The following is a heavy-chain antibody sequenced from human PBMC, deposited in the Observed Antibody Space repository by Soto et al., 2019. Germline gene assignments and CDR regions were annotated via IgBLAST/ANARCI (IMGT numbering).Heavy chain of an antibody. D-gene: IGHD2-2*01. Sequence: SETLSLTCAVYGGSFSGYYWSWIRQPPGKGLEWIGEINHCGSTNYNPSLKSRVTISVDTSKNQFSLKLSSVTAADTAVYYCTRRIVVVPAAMRYNWFNPWGQGTLVTVSS. CDR3: TRRIVVVPAAMRYNWFNP. CDR2: INHCGST. CDR1: GGSFSGYY. V-gene: IGHV4-34*01. J-gene: IGHJ5*02.